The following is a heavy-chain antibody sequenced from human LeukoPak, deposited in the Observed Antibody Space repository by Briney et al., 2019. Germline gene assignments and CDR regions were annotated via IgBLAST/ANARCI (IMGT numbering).Heavy chain of an antibody. D-gene: IGHD1-26*01. CDR1: GFSLSTSGVG. CDR2: IYWDDDK. CDR3: AHRRYPGVLLGATEYDY. J-gene: IGHJ4*02. V-gene: IGHV2-5*02. Sequence: SGPTLVKPTQPLTLTCTFSGFSLSTSGVGVGWIRQPPGKALEWLAPIYWDDDKRYSPSLKSRLTITKDTSKNQVVLTMTNMDPVDTATYYCAHRRYPGVLLGATEYDYWGQGTLVTVSS.